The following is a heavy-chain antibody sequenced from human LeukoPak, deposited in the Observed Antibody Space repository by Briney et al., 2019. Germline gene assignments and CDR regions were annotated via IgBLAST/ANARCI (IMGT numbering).Heavy chain of an antibody. CDR2: FDPEDGET. V-gene: IGHV1-24*01. CDR1: GYTLTELS. Sequence: ASAKVSCKVSGYTLTELSMHWVRQAPGKGLEWMGGFDPEDGETIYAQKFQGRVTMTEDTSTDTAYMELSSLRSEDTAVYYCATDLDCSSTSCFDYWGQGTLVTVSS. D-gene: IGHD2-2*01. CDR3: ATDLDCSSTSCFDY. J-gene: IGHJ4*02.